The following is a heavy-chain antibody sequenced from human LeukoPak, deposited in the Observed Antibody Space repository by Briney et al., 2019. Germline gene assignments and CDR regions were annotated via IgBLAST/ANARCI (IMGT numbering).Heavy chain of an antibody. Sequence: SETLSLTCTVSGDSINSYYWSWIRQPAGKGLEWIGRIYTSGSTNYNPSLKSRVTMSVDTSKNQFSLNLNSLTAADTAVYYCARDRPYDSSGDFYVFDYWGQGTLVTVSS. CDR3: ARDRPYDSSGDFYVFDY. CDR1: GDSINSYY. J-gene: IGHJ4*02. CDR2: IYTSGST. V-gene: IGHV4-4*07. D-gene: IGHD3-22*01.